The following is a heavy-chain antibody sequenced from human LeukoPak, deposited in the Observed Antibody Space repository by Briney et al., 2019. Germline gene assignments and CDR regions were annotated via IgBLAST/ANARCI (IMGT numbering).Heavy chain of an antibody. CDR2: ISYDGSNK. V-gene: IGHV3-30-3*01. CDR1: GFTFSSYA. J-gene: IGHJ4*02. D-gene: IGHD3-3*01. CDR3: AGEGLEYYFDY. Sequence: PGRSLRLSCAASGFTFSSYAMHWVRQAPGKGLEWVAVISYDGSNKYYADSVKGRFTISRDNSKNTLYLQMNSLRAEDTAVYYCAGEGLEYYFDYWGQGTLVTVSS.